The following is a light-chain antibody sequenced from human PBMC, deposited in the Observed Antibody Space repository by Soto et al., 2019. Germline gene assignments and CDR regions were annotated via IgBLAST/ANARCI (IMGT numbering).Light chain of an antibody. CDR3: CLYAGSCAFGV. CDR2: DVS. Sequence: QSALTQPASVAGSPGQSITISCTGTSGDIGSYNRVSWYQQHPGTAPKLMIYDVSKRPSGVPDRFSGSKSRNTASLTISGLQAEDEADYYGCLYAGSCAFGVFGTGTQGTVL. J-gene: IGLJ1*01. V-gene: IGLV2-11*01. CDR1: SGDIGSYNR.